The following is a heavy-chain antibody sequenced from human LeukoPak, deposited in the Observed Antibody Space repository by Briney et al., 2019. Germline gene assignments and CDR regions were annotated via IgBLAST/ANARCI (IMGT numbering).Heavy chain of an antibody. Sequence: GASVKVSCKASGYTFTSYGISWVREAPGQGLEWMGWIGAYNGNTNYAQKLQGTVTMTTDTSTSTAYMELRSLRSDDTAVYYCARMELPYYFDYWGQGTLVTVSS. CDR1: GYTFTSYG. J-gene: IGHJ4*02. CDR2: IGAYNGNT. V-gene: IGHV1-18*01. D-gene: IGHD1-26*01. CDR3: ARMELPYYFDY.